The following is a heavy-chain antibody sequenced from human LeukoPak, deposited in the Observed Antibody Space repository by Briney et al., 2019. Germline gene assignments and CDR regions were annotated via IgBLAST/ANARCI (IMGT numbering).Heavy chain of an antibody. J-gene: IGHJ3*02. CDR1: GDSVSTKSVA. V-gene: IGHV6-1*01. CDR3: ARDRLTSGWFDI. Sequence: SRTLSLTCAISGDSVSTKSVAWNWIRKSPSRGLEWLGRTYYRSKWYDDYADSVKRRITINPDTSRNEFSLHLRSMTFEDAGVYFCARDRLTSGWFDIWGQGTVVSVSS. CDR2: TYYRSKWYD. D-gene: IGHD6-19*01.